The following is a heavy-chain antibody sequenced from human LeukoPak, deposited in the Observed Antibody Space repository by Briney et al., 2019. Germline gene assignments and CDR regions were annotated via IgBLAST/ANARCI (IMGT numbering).Heavy chain of an antibody. CDR1: GFTFSSYS. D-gene: IGHD3-3*01. CDR3: ARGGDFWSGYYSFDY. V-gene: IGHV3-48*01. Sequence: GGSLRLSCAASGFTFSSYSMNWVRQAPGKGLEWVSYISSSSSTIYYADSVKGRFTISRDNAKNSLYLQMNSLRAEDTAVYYRARGGDFWSGYYSFDYWGQGTLVTVSS. CDR2: ISSSSSTI. J-gene: IGHJ4*02.